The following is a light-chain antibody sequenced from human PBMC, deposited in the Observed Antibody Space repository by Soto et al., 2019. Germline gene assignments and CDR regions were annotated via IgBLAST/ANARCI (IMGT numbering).Light chain of an antibody. V-gene: IGKV1-6*01. CDR2: AAS. Sequence: AIQLTQSPSSLYASVGDRVTITCRASQAIRTALGWYQQKPGKVPKLLIYAASILQSGVPSRFSGSGSGTDFTLTISSLQPEDFATYYCLLDFRYFWAFGQGTRWISN. CDR1: QAIRTA. CDR3: LLDFRYFWA. J-gene: IGKJ1*01.